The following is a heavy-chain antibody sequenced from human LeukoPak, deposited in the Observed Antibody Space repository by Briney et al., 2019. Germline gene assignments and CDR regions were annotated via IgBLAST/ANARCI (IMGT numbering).Heavy chain of an antibody. CDR1: GGSISSGGYY. CDR2: IYHSGST. V-gene: IGHV4-30-2*01. CDR3: AREFGEWRCSSTSCPTQLRYFDS. J-gene: IGHJ4*02. D-gene: IGHD2-2*01. Sequence: PSETLSLTCTVSGGSISSGGYYWSWIRQPPGKGLEWIGYIYHSGSTYYNPSLKSRVTISVDRSKNQFSLKLSSVTAADTAVYYCAREFGEWRCSSTSCPTQLRYFDSWGQGTLVTVSS.